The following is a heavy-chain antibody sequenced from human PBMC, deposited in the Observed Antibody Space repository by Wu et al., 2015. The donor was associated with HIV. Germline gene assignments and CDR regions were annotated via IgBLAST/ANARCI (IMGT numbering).Heavy chain of an antibody. J-gene: IGHJ4*02. V-gene: IGHV1-69*13. CDR1: GSTFRNHV. Sequence: QVQLVQSGAEVKKPGSSVKVSCRASGSTFRNHVITWVRQAPGQGLEWMGRIIPISDTVNYAQRFQGRVTITADKPTNTAYMEFSSLRSEDTAVYYCARQRAYSTGWYVYDYWGQGTLVTVSS. D-gene: IGHD6-19*01. CDR2: IIPISDTV. CDR3: ARQRAYSTGWYVYDY.